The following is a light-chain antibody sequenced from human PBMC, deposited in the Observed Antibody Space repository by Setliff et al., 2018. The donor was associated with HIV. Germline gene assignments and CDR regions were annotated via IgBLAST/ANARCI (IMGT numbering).Light chain of an antibody. V-gene: IGLV2-23*02. CDR1: SSDVGSYNL. CDR3: CSYAGRSTYG. J-gene: IGLJ1*01. CDR2: SVS. Sequence: QSALAQPASVSGAPGQSITISCTGTSSDVGSYNLVSWYQQHPNKAPKLMIYSVSKRPSGVSNRFSGSKSDNTASLTISGLQAEDEADYYCCSYAGRSTYGFGTGTKVTV.